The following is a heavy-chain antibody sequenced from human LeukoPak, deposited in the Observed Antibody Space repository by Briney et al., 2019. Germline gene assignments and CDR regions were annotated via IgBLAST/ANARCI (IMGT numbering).Heavy chain of an antibody. Sequence: PSETLSLTCSVSGGSLSTYSWSGVRQSPGKRLEWIGYIYYGGTTNYNPSLKSRVTISADTAKNQFSLRLRSVTAADTAIYYCARDTTVASGMQHWGQGTLVTVSS. CDR1: GGSLSTYS. D-gene: IGHD4-23*01. J-gene: IGHJ4*02. V-gene: IGHV4-59*01. CDR3: ARDTTVASGMQH. CDR2: IYYGGTT.